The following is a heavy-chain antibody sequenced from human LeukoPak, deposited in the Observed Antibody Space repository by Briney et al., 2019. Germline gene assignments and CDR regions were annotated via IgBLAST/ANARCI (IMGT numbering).Heavy chain of an antibody. V-gene: IGHV4-59*01. CDR2: IYYSGST. Sequence: SETLSLTCTVSGGSISSYYWSWIRQPPGKGLEWIGYIYYSGSTNYNPSLKSRVTISVDTSKNQFSLKLSSVTAADTAVYYCARGRADCSSTSCPPMDAFDIWGQGTMVTVSS. J-gene: IGHJ3*02. CDR3: ARGRADCSSTSCPPMDAFDI. CDR1: GGSISSYY. D-gene: IGHD2-2*01.